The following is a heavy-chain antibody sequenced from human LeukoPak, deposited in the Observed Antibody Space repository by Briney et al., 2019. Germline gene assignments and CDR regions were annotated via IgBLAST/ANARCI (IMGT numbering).Heavy chain of an antibody. CDR3: ARASGGYYST. Sequence: GGSLRLSCAASGFTLSSNAMSWVRQAPGKGLEWVSVIYSGGSTYYTDSGKGRFTISRDHSKNTLYLQMNSLRAEDTAVYYCARASGGYYSTWGQGTLVTVSS. CDR2: IYSGGST. V-gene: IGHV3-66*02. J-gene: IGHJ5*02. D-gene: IGHD3-22*01. CDR1: GFTLSSNA.